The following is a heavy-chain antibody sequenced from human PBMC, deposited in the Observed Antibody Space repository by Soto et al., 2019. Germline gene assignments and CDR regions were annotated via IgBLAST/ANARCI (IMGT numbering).Heavy chain of an antibody. CDR2: INHSGST. CDR3: ARGLRNIVATKRGDLGLDY. V-gene: IGHV4-34*01. CDR1: GGSFSSYY. Sequence: QVQLQQWGAGLLKPSETLSLTCAVYGGSFSSYYWSWIRQPPGKGLEWIGEINHSGSTNYNPSLKSRVTRSVDTSKNQFSLKLSSVTAADTAVYYCARGLRNIVATKRGDLGLDYWGQGTLVTVSS. J-gene: IGHJ4*02. D-gene: IGHD5-12*01.